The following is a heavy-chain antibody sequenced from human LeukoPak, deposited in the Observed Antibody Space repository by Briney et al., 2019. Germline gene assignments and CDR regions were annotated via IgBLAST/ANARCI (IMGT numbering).Heavy chain of an antibody. CDR1: GGSISSSSYY. J-gene: IGHJ5*02. CDR2: IYYSGST. V-gene: IGHV4-39*01. CDR3: ASGMVRGVTSPVNWFDP. D-gene: IGHD3-10*01. Sequence: PSETLSLTCTVSGGSISSSSYYWGWIRQPPGKGLEWIGGIYYSGSTYYNPSLKSRVTISVDTSKNQFSLKLSSVTAADTAVYYCASGMVRGVTSPVNWFDPWGQGTLVTVSS.